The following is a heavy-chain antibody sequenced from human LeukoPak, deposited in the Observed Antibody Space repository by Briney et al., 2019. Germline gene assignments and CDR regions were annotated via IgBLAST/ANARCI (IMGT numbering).Heavy chain of an antibody. Sequence: GGSLRPSCAASGFTFSTYAMSWVRQAPGKGLEWVSAISGSGGSTYYADSVKGRFTISRDNSKNTLYLQMNSLRAEDTAVYYCAKAAAGISYYYYGMDVWGQGTTVTVSS. CDR2: ISGSGGST. CDR1: GFTFSTYA. V-gene: IGHV3-23*01. J-gene: IGHJ6*02. D-gene: IGHD6-13*01. CDR3: AKAAAGISYYYYGMDV.